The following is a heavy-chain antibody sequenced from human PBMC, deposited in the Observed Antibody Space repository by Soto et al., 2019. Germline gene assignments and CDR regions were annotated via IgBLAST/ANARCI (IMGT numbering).Heavy chain of an antibody. D-gene: IGHD3-3*01. J-gene: IGHJ6*03. V-gene: IGHV1-3*01. Sequence: ASVKVSCKASGYTFTSYAMHWVRQAPGQRLVWMGCINAGNGNTKYSQKFQGRVTITRDTSASTAYMELSSLRSEDTAVYYCARDKRGFWRAYYYYYMDVWGKGTTVTVSS. CDR1: GYTFTSYA. CDR2: INAGNGNT. CDR3: ARDKRGFWRAYYYYYMDV.